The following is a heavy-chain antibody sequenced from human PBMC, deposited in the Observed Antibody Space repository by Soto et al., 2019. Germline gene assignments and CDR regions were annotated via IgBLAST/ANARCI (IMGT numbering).Heavy chain of an antibody. J-gene: IGHJ6*02. CDR3: ARAYLGRLPRRADYYYAMDV. V-gene: IGHV3-13*05. Sequence: EVQLVESGGGSVQPGESLRLSCAASGFSFRDYDMHWVRQRRGKGLEWVSGHGAADDPYYIASVKGRFSVSRDNAQNSLCLQMNNLRVDDTAVYFCARAYLGRLPRRADYYYAMDVWGRGTTVTVSS. D-gene: IGHD1-26*01. CDR2: HGAADDP. CDR1: GFSFRDYD.